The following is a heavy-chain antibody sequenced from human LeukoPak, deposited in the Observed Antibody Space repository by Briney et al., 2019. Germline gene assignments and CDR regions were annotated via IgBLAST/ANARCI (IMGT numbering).Heavy chain of an antibody. D-gene: IGHD5-24*01. Sequence: GGSLRLSCTAFRLTFSGTAIHWVRQASGKGLEWLGRVRSKADNYATAYAASVKGRFTISRDDSKNTAYLQMNNLKTEDTGLYYCTRHAGDDYGEYWGQGTLVTVSS. V-gene: IGHV3-73*01. CDR3: TRHAGDDYGEY. CDR2: VRSKADNYAT. CDR1: RLTFSGTA. J-gene: IGHJ4*02.